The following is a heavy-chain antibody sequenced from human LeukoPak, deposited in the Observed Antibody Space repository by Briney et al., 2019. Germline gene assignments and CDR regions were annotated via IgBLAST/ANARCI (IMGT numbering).Heavy chain of an antibody. J-gene: IGHJ4*02. V-gene: IGHV4-39*07. CDR2: IYYSGST. CDR1: GGSISSSSYY. Sequence: SETLSLTCTVSGGSISSSSYYWGWIRQPPGKGLEWIGSIYYSGSTYYNPSLKSRVTISVDTSKNQFSLKLSSVTAADTAVYYCARDTIYSSSSGTEGVIDYWGQGTLVTVSS. CDR3: ARDTIYSSSSGTEGVIDY. D-gene: IGHD6-6*01.